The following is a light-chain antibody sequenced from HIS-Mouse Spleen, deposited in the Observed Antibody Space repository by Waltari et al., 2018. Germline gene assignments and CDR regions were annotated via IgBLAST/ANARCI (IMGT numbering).Light chain of an antibody. CDR1: DIGSKG. CDR2: DDS. J-gene: IGLJ1*01. V-gene: IGLV3-21*02. Sequence: SYVLTQPPPVSVAPRQPARNNCGGNDIGSKGVDWYQHKPGQAPVLVVYDDSDRPSGIPERFSGSNSGNTATLTISRVEAGDEADYYCQVWDSSSDHYVFGTGTKVTVL. CDR3: QVWDSSSDHYV.